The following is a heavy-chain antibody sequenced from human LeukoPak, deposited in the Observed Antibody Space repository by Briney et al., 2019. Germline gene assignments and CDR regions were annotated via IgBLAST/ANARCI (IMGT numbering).Heavy chain of an antibody. V-gene: IGHV4-34*01. CDR1: GGSFSGYY. D-gene: IGHD1-1*01. Sequence: PSETLSLTCAVYGGSFSGYYWSWIRQPPGKGLEWIGEINHCGSTNYNPSLKSRVTISVDTSKNQFSLKLSSVTAADTAVYYCASGLQVLEYFQHWGQGTLVTVSS. CDR3: ASGLQVLEYFQH. J-gene: IGHJ1*01. CDR2: INHCGST.